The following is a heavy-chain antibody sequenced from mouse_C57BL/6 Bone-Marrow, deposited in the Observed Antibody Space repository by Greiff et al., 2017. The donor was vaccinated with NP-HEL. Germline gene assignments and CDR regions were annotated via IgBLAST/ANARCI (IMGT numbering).Heavy chain of an antibody. CDR1: GYTFTSYW. D-gene: IGHD1-1*01. CDR2: IDPSDSET. V-gene: IGHV1-52*01. CDR3: ARSTYYYGSSLYYFDY. Sequence: QVHVKQPGAELVRPGSSVKLSCKASGYTFTSYWMHWVKQRPIQGLEWIGNIDPSDSETHYNQKFKDKATLTVDKSSSTAYMQLSSLTSEDSAVYYCARSTYYYGSSLYYFDYWGQGTTPTVSS. J-gene: IGHJ2*01.